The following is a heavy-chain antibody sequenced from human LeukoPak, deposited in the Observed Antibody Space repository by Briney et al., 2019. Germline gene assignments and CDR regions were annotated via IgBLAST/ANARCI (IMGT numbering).Heavy chain of an antibody. CDR1: GFTFNSYA. D-gene: IGHD3/OR15-3a*01. Sequence: GGSLRLSCGASGFTFNSYAVSWVRQAPGKGLEWVSVISGSGGSTYNIDSVKGRFTISRDNSRNTLYLQMNSLRAEDTAVYYCAKSSGASPWTHDYYMDVWGKGTTVTVSS. CDR3: AKSSGASPWTHDYYMDV. CDR2: ISGSGGST. V-gene: IGHV3-23*01. J-gene: IGHJ6*03.